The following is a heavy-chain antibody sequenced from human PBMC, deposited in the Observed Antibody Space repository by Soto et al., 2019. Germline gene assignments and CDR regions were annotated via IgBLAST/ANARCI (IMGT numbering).Heavy chain of an antibody. CDR2: IDSDGSST. CDR3: ARGYGRSFDERLPFDY. D-gene: IGHD6-13*01. V-gene: IGHV3-74*01. Sequence: EVQLVESGGGLVQPGGSLRLSCAASGFTFSNYWMHWFRQAPGKGLVWVSRIDSDGSSTSYADSVKGRFTISRDNAQNTLYLQMNTLRAEDTAVYYCARGYGRSFDERLPFDYWGQGTLVTVSS. CDR1: GFTFSNYW. J-gene: IGHJ4*02.